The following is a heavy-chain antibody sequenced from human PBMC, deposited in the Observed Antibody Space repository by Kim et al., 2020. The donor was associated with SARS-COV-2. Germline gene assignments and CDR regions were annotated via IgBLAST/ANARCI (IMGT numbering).Heavy chain of an antibody. CDR3: VHSTDPPEGDYNYGMDV. J-gene: IGHJ6*02. Sequence: ASVKVSCKASGYTFTTYAMHWVRQAPGQRLEWMGWINAGNGNTKYSQNFQGRVTITRDTSASTAYMELSSLRSEDTAEYDCVHSTDPPEGDYNYGMDVWGQGTTVTVSS. V-gene: IGHV1-3*01. CDR2: INAGNGNT. CDR1: GYTFTTYA. D-gene: IGHD2-15*01.